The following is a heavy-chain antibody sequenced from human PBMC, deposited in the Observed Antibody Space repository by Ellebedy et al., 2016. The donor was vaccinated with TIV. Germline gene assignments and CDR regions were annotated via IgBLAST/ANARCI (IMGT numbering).Heavy chain of an antibody. D-gene: IGHD6-13*01. CDR3: TTDLGSSWYDS. CDR2: IKSKPEGGTA. V-gene: IGHV3-15*01. Sequence: GESLKISCEAAGITFSNAWMSWVRQAPGKGLEWVGRIKSKPEGGTAEYAAPVKGRFTISRDDSKNTLYLQMNSLKSEDAAVYYCTTDLGSSWYDSWGQGTLVTVSS. CDR1: GITFSNAW. J-gene: IGHJ5*01.